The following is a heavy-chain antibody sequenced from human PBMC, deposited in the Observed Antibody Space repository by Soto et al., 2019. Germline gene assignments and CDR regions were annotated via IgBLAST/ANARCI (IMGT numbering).Heavy chain of an antibody. V-gene: IGHV4-39*01. CDR1: GGSISSSIYY. CDR3: ARSDYGDLTPFDY. CDR2: IYYSGST. J-gene: IGHJ4*02. Sequence: QLQLQESGPGLVKPSETLSLTCTVSGGSISSSIYYWGWIRQPPGKGLEWIGSIYYSGSTYYHPSINGRVTISVDTSKNQFSLKMSSVTAADTAVYYCARSDYGDLTPFDYWGQGTLVTVSS. D-gene: IGHD4-17*01.